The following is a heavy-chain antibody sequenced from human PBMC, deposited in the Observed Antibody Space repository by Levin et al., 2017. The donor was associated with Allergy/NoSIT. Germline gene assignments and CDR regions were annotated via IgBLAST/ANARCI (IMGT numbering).Heavy chain of an antibody. CDR1: GYTFTGYY. CDR2: INPNSGGT. D-gene: IGHD3-22*01. V-gene: IGHV1-2*02. Sequence: ASVKVSCKASGYTFTGYYMHWVRQAPGQGLEWMGWINPNSGGTNYAQKFQGRVTMTRDTSISTAYMELSRLRSDDTAVYYCARDPYYYDSSGSIEYYYYGMDVWGQGTTVTVSS. CDR3: ARDPYYYDSSGSIEYYYYGMDV. J-gene: IGHJ6*02.